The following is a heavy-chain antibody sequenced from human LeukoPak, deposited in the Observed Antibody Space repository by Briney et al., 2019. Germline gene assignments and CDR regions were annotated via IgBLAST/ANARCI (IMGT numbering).Heavy chain of an antibody. CDR1: GGSFSGYY. V-gene: IGHV4-34*01. CDR3: ARQIAAAGSSYYYYYMDV. CDR2: INHSGST. D-gene: IGHD6-13*01. J-gene: IGHJ6*03. Sequence: PSETLSLTCAVYGGSFSGYYWSWIRQPPGKGLEWIGEINHSGSTNCNPSLKSRVTISVDTSKNQFSLKLSSVTAADTAVYYCARQIAAAGSSYYYYYMDVWGKGTTVTISS.